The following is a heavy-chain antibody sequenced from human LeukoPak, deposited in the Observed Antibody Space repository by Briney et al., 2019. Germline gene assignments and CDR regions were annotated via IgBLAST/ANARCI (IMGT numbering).Heavy chain of an antibody. V-gene: IGHV3-48*01. Sequence: PGGSLRLSCAASGFTFNTYTMDWVRQAPGEGLEWVSYISGSSGIIDYADSVRGRFTISRDNAKDSLYLQMNSLGAEDTAVYYCARGGLTITMFGVPIIRNFDYWGQGTLVTVSS. D-gene: IGHD3-3*01. CDR1: GFTFNTYT. CDR3: ARGGLTITMFGVPIIRNFDY. J-gene: IGHJ4*02. CDR2: ISGSSGII.